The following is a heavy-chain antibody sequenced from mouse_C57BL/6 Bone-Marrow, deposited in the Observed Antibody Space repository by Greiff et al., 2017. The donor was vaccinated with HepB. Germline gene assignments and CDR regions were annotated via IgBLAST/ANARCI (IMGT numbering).Heavy chain of an antibody. V-gene: IGHV14-2*01. Sequence: VQLQQSGAELVKPGASVKLSCTASGFNIKDYYMHWVKQRTEQGLEWIGRIDPEDGDTKYAPKFQGKATITADTSSNTAYLQLSSLTSEDTAVYYCAISLVYPWYFDVWGTGTTVTVSS. J-gene: IGHJ1*03. CDR1: GFNIKDYY. CDR2: IDPEDGDT. CDR3: AISLVYPWYFDV.